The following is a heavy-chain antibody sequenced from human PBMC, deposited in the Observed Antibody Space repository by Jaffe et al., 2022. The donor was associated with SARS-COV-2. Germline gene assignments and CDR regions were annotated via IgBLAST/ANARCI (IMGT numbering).Heavy chain of an antibody. Sequence: EVQLVESGGGLIQPGGSLRLSCAASGFTVSSNYMSWVRQAPGKGLEWVSVIYSGGSTYYADSVKGRFTISRDNSKNTLYLQMNSLRAEDTAVYYCARWRREYSSSSDWYFDLWGRGTLVTVSS. D-gene: IGHD6-6*01. CDR1: GFTVSSNY. CDR3: ARWRREYSSSSDWYFDL. J-gene: IGHJ2*01. V-gene: IGHV3-53*01. CDR2: IYSGGST.